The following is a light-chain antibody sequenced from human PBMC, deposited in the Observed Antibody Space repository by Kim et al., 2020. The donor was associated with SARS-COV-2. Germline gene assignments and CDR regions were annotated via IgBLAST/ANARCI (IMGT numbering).Light chain of an antibody. CDR3: QACDSSTPYV. J-gene: IGLJ1*01. CDR1: KLGDKY. CDR2: QDS. Sequence: SYELTQPPSVSVSPGQTASITCSGDKLGDKYACWYQQKPGQSPVLVIYQDSKRPSGIPERFSGSNSGNTATLTISGTQAMDEADYYCQACDSSTPYVFGTGTKVTVL. V-gene: IGLV3-1*01.